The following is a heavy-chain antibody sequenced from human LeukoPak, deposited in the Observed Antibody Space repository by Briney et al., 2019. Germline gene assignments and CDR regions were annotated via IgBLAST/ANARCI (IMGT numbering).Heavy chain of an antibody. CDR3: AKDSGSYYRGYYFDY. D-gene: IGHD1-26*01. Sequence: GGSLRLSCAASGFTFSSYAMSWVRQAPGKGQEWVSAISGSGGSTYYADSVKGRFTISRDNSKNTLYLQMNSLRAEDTAVYYCAKDSGSYYRGYYFDYWGQGTLVTVSS. CDR2: ISGSGGST. V-gene: IGHV3-23*01. J-gene: IGHJ4*02. CDR1: GFTFSSYA.